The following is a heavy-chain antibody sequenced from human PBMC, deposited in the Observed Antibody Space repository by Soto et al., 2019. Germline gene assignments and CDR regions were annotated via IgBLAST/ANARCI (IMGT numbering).Heavy chain of an antibody. CDR3: ARVAPTVRLPGYNWFDP. CDR1: GGSISSGGYY. V-gene: IGHV4-31*03. D-gene: IGHD6-25*01. CDR2: IYYSGST. Sequence: SETLSLTCTVSGGSISSGGYYWSWIRQHPGKGLEWIGYIYYSGSTYYNPSLKSRVTISVDTSKNRFSLKLSSVTAADTAVYYCARVAPTVRLPGYNWFDPWGQGTLVTVSS. J-gene: IGHJ5*02.